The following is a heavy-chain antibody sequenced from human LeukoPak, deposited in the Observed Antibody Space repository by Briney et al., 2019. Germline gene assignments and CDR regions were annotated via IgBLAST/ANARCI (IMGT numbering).Heavy chain of an antibody. Sequence: ASVKVSCKASGGTFSSYAISWVRQATGQGLEWMGWMNPNSGNTGYAQKFQGRVTITRNTSISTAYMELSSLRSEDTAVYYCARGEYSSSLIDYWGQGTLVTVSS. CDR2: MNPNSGNT. D-gene: IGHD6-6*01. CDR3: ARGEYSSSLIDY. J-gene: IGHJ4*02. CDR1: GGTFSSYA. V-gene: IGHV1-8*03.